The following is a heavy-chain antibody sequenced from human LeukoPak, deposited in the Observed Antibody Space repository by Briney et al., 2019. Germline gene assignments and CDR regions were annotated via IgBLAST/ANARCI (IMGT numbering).Heavy chain of an antibody. J-gene: IGHJ4*02. D-gene: IGHD3-10*01. V-gene: IGHV3-53*05. CDR2: IYSGGGT. Sequence: GGSLRLSCAASGFIVSNNYMNWVRQAPGKGLEWVSIIYSGGGTYYADSVKGRFTISRDNSKNTLYLQMNSLRPEDTAVYYCAKGRLWFGELLSTLAYWGQGTLVTVSS. CDR1: GFIVSNNY. CDR3: AKGRLWFGELLSTLAY.